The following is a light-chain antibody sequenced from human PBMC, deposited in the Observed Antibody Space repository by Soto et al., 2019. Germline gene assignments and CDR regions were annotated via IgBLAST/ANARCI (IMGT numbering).Light chain of an antibody. Sequence: EIVMTQSPATLSVSPGERATLSCRASQSVSNNLAWYQKKPRQAPRLLIYGASTRATGIPARFSGSGSGTEFTLTISSLQSEDFAFYYCQQYSSYLTFGQGTRVDIK. CDR3: QQYSSYLT. CDR1: QSVSNN. V-gene: IGKV3-15*01. CDR2: GAS. J-gene: IGKJ1*01.